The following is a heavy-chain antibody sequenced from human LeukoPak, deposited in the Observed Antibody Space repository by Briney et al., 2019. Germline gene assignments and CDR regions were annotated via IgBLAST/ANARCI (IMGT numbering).Heavy chain of an antibody. D-gene: IGHD4-23*01. Sequence: GGPLRLSCAASGFTVSSNYMSWVRQAPGKGLEWVSVIYSGGSTYYADSVKGRFTISRDNAKNTLYLQMNSLRVEDTAVYYCARGRPHGNDYWGQGTLVTVSS. CDR2: IYSGGST. V-gene: IGHV3-53*01. CDR3: ARGRPHGNDY. CDR1: GFTVSSNY. J-gene: IGHJ4*02.